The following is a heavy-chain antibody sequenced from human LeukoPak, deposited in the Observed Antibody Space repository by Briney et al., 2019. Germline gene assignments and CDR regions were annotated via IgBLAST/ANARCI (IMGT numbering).Heavy chain of an antibody. J-gene: IGHJ4*02. CDR1: GYSINSGYY. CDR3: ARLISSGYSRQVDY. CDR2: IYHSGST. D-gene: IGHD3-22*01. V-gene: IGHV4-38-2*02. Sequence: PSETLSLTCTVSGYSINSGYYWGWIRQPPGKGLEWIGSIYHSGSTYYNPSLKSRVTISVDTSKNQFSLKLSSVTAADTAVYYCARLISSGYSRQVDYWGQGTLVTVSS.